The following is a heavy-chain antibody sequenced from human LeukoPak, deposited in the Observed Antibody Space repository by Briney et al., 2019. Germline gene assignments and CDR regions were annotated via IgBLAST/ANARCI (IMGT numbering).Heavy chain of an antibody. CDR1: GYNFISYY. CDR2: INPSGGST. J-gene: IGHJ6*02. Sequence: ASVKVSCKASGYNFISYYMHWVRQAPGQGLEWMGIINPSGGSTSYAQKFQDRVTMTRDTSTSTVYMELSSLKSEDTAVYYCAREDVVLVDAVRYQYYGMDVWGQGTTITVSS. D-gene: IGHD2-8*01. CDR3: AREDVVLVDAVRYQYYGMDV. V-gene: IGHV1-46*01.